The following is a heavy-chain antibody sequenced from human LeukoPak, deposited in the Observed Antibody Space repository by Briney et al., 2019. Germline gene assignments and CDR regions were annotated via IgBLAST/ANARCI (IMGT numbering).Heavy chain of an antibody. J-gene: IGHJ6*02. D-gene: IGHD6-19*01. V-gene: IGHV3-21*01. Sequence: GGSLRLSCAASGFTFSGYSMNWVRQAPGKGLEWVSSISSSSSYIYYADSVKGRFTISRDNAKNSLYLQMNSLRAEDTAVYYCARDGFSGWAYYYGMDVWGQGTTVTVSS. CDR2: ISSSSSYI. CDR1: GFTFSGYS. CDR3: ARDGFSGWAYYYGMDV.